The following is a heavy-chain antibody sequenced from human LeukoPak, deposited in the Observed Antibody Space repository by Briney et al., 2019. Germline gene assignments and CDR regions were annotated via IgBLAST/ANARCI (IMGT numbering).Heavy chain of an antibody. Sequence: SSETLSLTCTVSGGSISSGSYYWSWIRQPAGKGLEWIGRIYTSGSTNYNPSLKSRVTISVDTSKNQFSLRLSSVTAADTAVYYCARAGVAVAGNNLRGVWHYWGQGTLVTVSS. D-gene: IGHD6-19*01. CDR2: IYTSGST. V-gene: IGHV4-61*02. CDR1: GGSISSGSYY. CDR3: ARAGVAVAGNNLRGVWHY. J-gene: IGHJ4*02.